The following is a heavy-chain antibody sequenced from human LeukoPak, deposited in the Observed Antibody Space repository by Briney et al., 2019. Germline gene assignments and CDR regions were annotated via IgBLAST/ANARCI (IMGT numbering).Heavy chain of an antibody. CDR1: GFTFSSYW. V-gene: IGHV3-74*01. D-gene: IGHD3-16*01. CDR3: ARVRWGGLYYFDY. CDR2: INDDGRST. Sequence: GGSLRLSCAASGFTFSSYWMHWVRQAPGKGLVGVSRINDDGRSTNYADSAKGRFTISRDNAKNTLYLLINSLRAEDTAVYYCARVRWGGLYYFDYWGQGTLVTVSS. J-gene: IGHJ4*02.